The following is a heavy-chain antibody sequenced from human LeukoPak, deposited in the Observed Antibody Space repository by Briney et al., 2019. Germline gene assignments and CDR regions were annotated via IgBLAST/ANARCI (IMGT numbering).Heavy chain of an antibody. D-gene: IGHD6-19*01. V-gene: IGHV4-38-2*02. Sequence: SETLSLTCNVSGYSISRGYYWGWIRQPPGKGLEWIGYIYYSGSTNYNPSLKSRVTISVDTSKNQFSLKLSSVTAADTAVYYCARRVRSGRCWYFDLWGRGTLVTVSS. J-gene: IGHJ2*01. CDR3: ARRVRSGRCWYFDL. CDR2: IYYSGST. CDR1: GYSISRGYY.